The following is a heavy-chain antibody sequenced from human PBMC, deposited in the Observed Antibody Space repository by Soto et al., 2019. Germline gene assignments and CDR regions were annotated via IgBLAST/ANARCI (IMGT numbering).Heavy chain of an antibody. CDR1: GFNFSSYE. CDR3: ARGDYGDYVRYFDL. V-gene: IGHV3-48*03. CDR2: ISSSGLTI. Sequence: EVQLVESGGGLVQPGGSLRLSCAVSGFNFSSYEFNWVIQAPGKGLEWVSYISSSGLTIYYADSVKGRFTISRDNAKKSLYLQMNSLRAEATAIYYCARGDYGDYVRYFDLWGRVTLVTVSS. D-gene: IGHD4-17*01. J-gene: IGHJ2*01.